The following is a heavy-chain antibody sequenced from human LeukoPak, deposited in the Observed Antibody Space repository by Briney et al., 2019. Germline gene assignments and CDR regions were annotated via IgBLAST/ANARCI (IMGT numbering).Heavy chain of an antibody. V-gene: IGHV3-23*01. CDR3: ARDFGGWYYYDSSGSSNWFDP. D-gene: IGHD3-22*01. J-gene: IGHJ5*02. CDR1: GFTFSAFA. CDR2: IRSSADAT. Sequence: GGSLRLSCITSGFTFSAFAMSWVRQAPGKGLEWVSAIRSSADATYHADSVKGRFTISRDNSKNTLYLQMNSLRAEDTAVYYCARDFGGWYYYDSSGSSNWFDPWGQGTLVTVSS.